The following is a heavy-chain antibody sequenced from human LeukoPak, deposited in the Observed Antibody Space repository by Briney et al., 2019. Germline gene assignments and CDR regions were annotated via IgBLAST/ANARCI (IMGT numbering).Heavy chain of an antibody. D-gene: IGHD3-16*01. V-gene: IGHV1-69*13. J-gene: IGHJ4*02. CDR3: ARNLYESGEFDY. CDR1: GGTFSSYA. Sequence: GASVKVSCKASGGTFSSYAISWVRQAPGQGLEWMGGIIPIFGTAHYAQKFQGRVTITADESTSTAYMELSSLRSEDTAVYYCARNLYESGEFDYWGQGTLVTVSS. CDR2: IIPIFGTA.